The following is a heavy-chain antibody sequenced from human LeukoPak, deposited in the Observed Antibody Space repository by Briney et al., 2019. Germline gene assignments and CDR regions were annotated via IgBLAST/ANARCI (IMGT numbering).Heavy chain of an antibody. CDR1: GGFISSYY. V-gene: IGHV4-59*01. D-gene: IGHD3-22*01. CDR2: IHYSGST. CDR3: ARDGDDSSGYYFSAFDI. Sequence: PSETLSLTCTVSGGFISSYYWSWIRQPPGKGLEWIGYIHYSGSTNYNPSLKSRVTISVDTSKNQLSLKLSSVTAADTAVYYCARDGDDSSGYYFSAFDIWGQGTMVTVSS. J-gene: IGHJ3*02.